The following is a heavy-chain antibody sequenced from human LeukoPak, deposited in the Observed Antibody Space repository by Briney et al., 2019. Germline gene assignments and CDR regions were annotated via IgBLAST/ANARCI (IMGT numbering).Heavy chain of an antibody. CDR3: AKAKITLIVVANPSGALDI. Sequence: PGRSLRLSCAASGFTFSSYGMHWVRQAPGKGLEWVAVIWYDGSNKYYADSVKGRFTISRDNSKNTLYLQMNSLRAEDTAVYYCAKAKITLIVVANPSGALDIWGQGTMVTVSS. D-gene: IGHD3-22*01. CDR1: GFTFSSYG. CDR2: IWYDGSNK. V-gene: IGHV3-33*06. J-gene: IGHJ3*02.